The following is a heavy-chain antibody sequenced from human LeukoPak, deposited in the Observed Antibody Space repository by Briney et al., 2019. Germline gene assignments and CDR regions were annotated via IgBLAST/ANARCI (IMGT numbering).Heavy chain of an antibody. J-gene: IGHJ4*02. D-gene: IGHD4-23*01. CDR3: ARHREYGGHYYFDY. CDR2: IYPGDSET. Sequence: GESLKISCKGSGYSFTSYWIGWVRQMPGKGLEWVGIIYPGDSETRDSPSFQGQVTISADKSISTAYLQWSSLKASDTAMYYCARHREYGGHYYFDYWGQGTLVTVSS. V-gene: IGHV5-51*01. CDR1: GYSFTSYW.